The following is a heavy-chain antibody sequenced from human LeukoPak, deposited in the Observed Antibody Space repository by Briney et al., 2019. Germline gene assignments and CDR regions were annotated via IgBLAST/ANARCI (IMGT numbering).Heavy chain of an antibody. CDR2: IYPGDSDT. V-gene: IGHV5-51*01. CDR3: ARQRDNLIIP. Sequence: RGESLKISCKGSGYSFTNYWIGWVRQMPGKGLEWMGIIYPGDSDTRYSPSFQGQVTISVDKSISTAYLQWSSLKAADTAIYYCARQRDNLIIPWGQGTLVTVSS. J-gene: IGHJ5*02. D-gene: IGHD3-9*01. CDR1: GYSFTNYW.